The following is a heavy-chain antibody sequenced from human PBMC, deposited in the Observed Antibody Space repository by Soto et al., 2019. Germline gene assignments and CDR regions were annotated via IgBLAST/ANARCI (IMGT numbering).Heavy chain of an antibody. V-gene: IGHV3-23*01. J-gene: IGHJ6*03. CDR1: GFTFSSYA. Sequence: GGSLRLSCAASGFTFSSYAMSWVRQAPGKGLEWVSAISGSGGSTYYAGSVKGRFTISRDNSKNTLYLQMNSLRAEDTAVYYCAKSYDYIWGSYPNYYMDVWGKGTTVTVSS. CDR2: ISGSGGST. CDR3: AKSYDYIWGSYPNYYMDV. D-gene: IGHD3-16*01.